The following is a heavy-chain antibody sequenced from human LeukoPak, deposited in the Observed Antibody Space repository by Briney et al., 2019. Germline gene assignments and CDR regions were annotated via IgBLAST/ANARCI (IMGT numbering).Heavy chain of an antibody. CDR3: SKELHGSGNYAFDY. J-gene: IGHJ4*02. Sequence: GGSLRLSCAASGFTFSSCALSWVRQAPGKGLEWVSTVSVNGGTTYYADSVKGRFTISRDNSKNTLYLQMNSLRAEDTAVYFCSKELHGSGNYAFDYWGQGTLVTVSS. V-gene: IGHV3-23*01. CDR1: GFTFSSCA. D-gene: IGHD3-10*01. CDR2: VSVNGGTT.